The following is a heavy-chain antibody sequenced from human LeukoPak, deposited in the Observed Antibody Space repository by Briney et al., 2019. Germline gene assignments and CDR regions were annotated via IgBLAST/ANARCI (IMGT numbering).Heavy chain of an antibody. J-gene: IGHJ6*02. D-gene: IGHD2-15*01. Sequence: GGSLRLSCATSGFTFRNYWMNWVRQAPGKGLEWVSYISSRGTTIYYVDSVKGRFTISRDNAKNSLYLQMNSLRAEDTALYYCARVRSGLHMDVWGQGTTVTVSS. V-gene: IGHV3-48*04. CDR3: ARVRSGLHMDV. CDR2: ISSRGTTI. CDR1: GFTFRNYW.